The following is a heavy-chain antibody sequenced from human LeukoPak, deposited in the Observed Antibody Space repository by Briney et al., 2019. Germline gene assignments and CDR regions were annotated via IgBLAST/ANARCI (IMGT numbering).Heavy chain of an antibody. D-gene: IGHD2-15*01. CDR3: ARDQGGGSFYYYYGMDV. V-gene: IGHV4-34*01. J-gene: IGHJ6*02. Sequence: PSETLSLTCAVYGGSFSGYYWSWIRQPPGKGLEWIGEINHSGSTNYNPSLKSRVTISVDTSKNQFSLKLSSVTAADTAVYYCARDQGGGSFYYYYGMDVWGQGTTVTVSS. CDR2: INHSGST. CDR1: GGSFSGYY.